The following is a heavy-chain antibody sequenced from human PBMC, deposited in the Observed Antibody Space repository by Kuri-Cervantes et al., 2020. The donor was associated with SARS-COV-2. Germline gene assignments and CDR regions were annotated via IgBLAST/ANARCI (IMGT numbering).Heavy chain of an antibody. J-gene: IGHJ2*01. D-gene: IGHD6-19*01. CDR1: GGSFSGYY. Sequence: GSLRLSCAVYGGSFSGYYWSWIRQPPGKGLEWIGEINHSGSTNYNPSLKSRVTISVDTYKNQFSLKLSSVTAADTAVYYCARGRIGYSSGWSYWYFDLWGRGTLVTVSS. V-gene: IGHV4-34*01. CDR3: ARGRIGYSSGWSYWYFDL. CDR2: INHSGST.